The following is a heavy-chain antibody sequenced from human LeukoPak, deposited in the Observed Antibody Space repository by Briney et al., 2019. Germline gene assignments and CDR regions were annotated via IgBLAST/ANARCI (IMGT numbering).Heavy chain of an antibody. CDR2: INHSGST. J-gene: IGHJ6*03. D-gene: IGHD2-2*01. Sequence: SETLSLTCAVYGGSFSGYYWSWIRQPPGKGLEWIGEINHSGSTNYNPSLKSRVTISVDTSKNQFSLKLSSVTAADTAVYYCARAVVPAAYYYYCMDVWGKGTTVTVSS. CDR1: GGSFSGYY. CDR3: ARAVVPAAYYYYCMDV. V-gene: IGHV4-34*01.